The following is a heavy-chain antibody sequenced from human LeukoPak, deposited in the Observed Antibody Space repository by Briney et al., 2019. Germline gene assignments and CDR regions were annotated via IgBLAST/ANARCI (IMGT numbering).Heavy chain of an antibody. J-gene: IGHJ5*02. CDR1: GSSIGGYY. CDR3: ARNPLTRILTFDP. V-gene: IGHV4-4*07. Sequence: SETLSLTCTVSGSSIGGYYWNWIRQPAGKGLEWIGRLHPSGATNYNPSLKSRITMSLDTSKNQFSLKLSSVTTADTAVYYCARNPLTRILTFDPWGQGTLVTVSS. CDR2: LHPSGAT. D-gene: IGHD2-15*01.